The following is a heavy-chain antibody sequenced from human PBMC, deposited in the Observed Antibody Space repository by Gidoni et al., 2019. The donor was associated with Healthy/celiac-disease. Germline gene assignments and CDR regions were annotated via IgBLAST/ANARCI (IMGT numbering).Heavy chain of an antibody. CDR3: ARTVEVVPAATSYYYYGMDV. J-gene: IGHJ6*02. CDR1: VFAFRSDW. Sequence: EVQRVESGGGVVQPGGSMRLSCAAAVFAFRSDWRHWVRQAPGKGLGWVSRINRDGSSTSYAASVKGRFTISRDNAKNTLYLQMNSLSAEDTAVYYCARTVEVVPAATSYYYYGMDVWGQGTTVTVSS. CDR2: INRDGSST. V-gene: IGHV3-74*01. D-gene: IGHD2-2*01.